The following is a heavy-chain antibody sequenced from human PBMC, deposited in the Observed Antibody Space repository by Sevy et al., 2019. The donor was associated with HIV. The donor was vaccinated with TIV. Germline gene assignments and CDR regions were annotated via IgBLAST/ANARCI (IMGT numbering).Heavy chain of an antibody. Sequence: SETLSLTCTVSGGSISSYYWSWIRQPPGKGLEWIGYIYYSGSTNYNPSLKSRVTISVDTSKNQFSLKLSSVTAADTAVYYCARELGYCSSTSCHKRWGYYYYGMDVWGQGTTVTVSS. J-gene: IGHJ6*02. CDR3: ARELGYCSSTSCHKRWGYYYYGMDV. CDR2: IYYSGST. D-gene: IGHD2-2*01. V-gene: IGHV4-59*01. CDR1: GGSISSYY.